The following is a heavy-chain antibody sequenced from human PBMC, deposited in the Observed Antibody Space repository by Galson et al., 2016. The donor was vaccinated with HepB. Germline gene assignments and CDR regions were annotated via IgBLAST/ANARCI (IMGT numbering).Heavy chain of an antibody. CDR2: ISSSSNYI. V-gene: IGHV3-21*01. CDR3: ATERDYGIMDY. CDR1: GFTFSSYS. Sequence: SLRLSCAASGFTFSSYSMNWVRQAPGKGLEWVSSISSSSNYIYYADSVKGRFTISRDSAKNSLYLQMNSLRVDDTAVFYCATERDYGIMDYWGQGTLVTVSS. J-gene: IGHJ4*02. D-gene: IGHD4-17*01.